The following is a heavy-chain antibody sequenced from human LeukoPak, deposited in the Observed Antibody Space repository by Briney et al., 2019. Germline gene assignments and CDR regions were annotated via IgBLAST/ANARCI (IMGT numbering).Heavy chain of an antibody. CDR3: ARAVEYYYDSSGYYYADRFDP. D-gene: IGHD3-22*01. J-gene: IGHJ5*02. CDR2: IIPIFGTA. V-gene: IGHV1-69*05. CDR1: GGTFSSYA. Sequence: ASVKVSCKASGGTFSSYAISWVRQAPGQGLEWMGGIIPIFGTANYAQKFQGRVTMTRNTSISTAYMELSSLRSEDTAVYYCARAVEYYYDSSGYYYADRFDPWGQGTLVTVSS.